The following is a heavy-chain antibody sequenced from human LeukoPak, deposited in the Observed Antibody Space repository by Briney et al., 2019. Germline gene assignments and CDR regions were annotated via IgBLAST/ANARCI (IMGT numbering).Heavy chain of an antibody. Sequence: GGSLRLSCVASGFTFSSYWMNWVRQAPGKGLEWVANIKQDGSEKYYVDSVKGRFTISRDNSKNTLYLQMNSLRAEDSAVYYCAKDRGSGSSYFGNYFDPWGQGTLVTVSS. V-gene: IGHV3-7*03. CDR2: IKQDGSEK. D-gene: IGHD3-10*01. CDR1: GFTFSSYW. J-gene: IGHJ5*02. CDR3: AKDRGSGSSYFGNYFDP.